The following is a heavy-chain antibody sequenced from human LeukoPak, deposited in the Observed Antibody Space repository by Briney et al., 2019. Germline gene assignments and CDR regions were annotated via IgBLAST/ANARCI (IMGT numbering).Heavy chain of an antibody. D-gene: IGHD6-19*01. CDR2: INPNSGGT. Sequence: ASVKVSCKASGYTFTGYYMHWVRQAPGQGLEWMGWINPNSGGTNYAQKFQGRVTMTRDMSTSTVYMELSSLRSEDTAVYYCARSVAGTLDYWGQGTLVTVSS. CDR3: ARSVAGTLDY. CDR1: GYTFTGYY. J-gene: IGHJ4*02. V-gene: IGHV1-2*02.